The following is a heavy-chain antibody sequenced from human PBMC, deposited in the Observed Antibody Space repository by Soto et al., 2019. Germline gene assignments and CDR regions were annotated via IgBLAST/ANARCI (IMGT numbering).Heavy chain of an antibody. CDR1: GFTFSLFG. Sequence: QVQLVESGGDVVQPGRSLRLSCAVSGFTFSLFGMHWVRQAPGKGLEWVAIISYEGRKKNYADSVKGRFTISRDNSKNTLSLQMDSRRPEDTAVYYCAKGRDSTLLRWQYFDNWGQGTQVTVSS. J-gene: IGHJ4*02. CDR2: ISYEGRKK. D-gene: IGHD4-17*01. V-gene: IGHV3-30*18. CDR3: AKGRDSTLLRWQYFDN.